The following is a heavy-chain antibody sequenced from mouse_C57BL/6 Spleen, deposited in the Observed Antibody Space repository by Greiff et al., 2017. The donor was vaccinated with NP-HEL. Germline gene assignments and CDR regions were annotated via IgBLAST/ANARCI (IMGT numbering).Heavy chain of an antibody. CDR3: ARSDKMPLAY. Sequence: EVQVVESGGGLVKPGGSLKLSCAASGFTFSDYGMHWVRQAPEKGLEWVAYISSGSSTIYYADTVKGRFTISRDNAKNTLFQQRTSLRSKDTAMYYCARSDKMPLAYWGQGTLVTVAA. V-gene: IGHV5-17*01. CDR1: GFTFSDYG. CDR2: ISSGSSTI. J-gene: IGHJ3*01.